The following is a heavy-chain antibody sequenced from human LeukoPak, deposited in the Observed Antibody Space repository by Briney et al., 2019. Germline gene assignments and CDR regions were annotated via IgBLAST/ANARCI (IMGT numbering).Heavy chain of an antibody. CDR2: IYFSGST. CDR3: ARQGDGYSANWFDP. D-gene: IGHD4-4*01. Sequence: SETLSLTCTVSGGSISSYYWSWIRQPPGKGLEWIGYIYFSGSTNYNPSLKSRVTISVDTSKNQFSLKLSSVTAADTAVYYCARQGDGYSANWFDPWGQGTLVTVSS. CDR1: GGSISSYY. V-gene: IGHV4-59*08. J-gene: IGHJ5*02.